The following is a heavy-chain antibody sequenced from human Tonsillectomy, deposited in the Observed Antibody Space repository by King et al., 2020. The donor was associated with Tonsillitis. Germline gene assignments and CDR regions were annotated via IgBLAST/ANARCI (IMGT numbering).Heavy chain of an antibody. CDR2: ISYDGSDK. Sequence: VQLVESGGGVVQPGRSLRLSCAASRFTFSNYGMHWVRQAPGKGLEWVALISYDGSDKYYADYVKGRFTISRDNSKKMLYLQMNSLRAEDTAVYYCAAPYCSSTSCLPAVDYWGQGTLVTVSS. J-gene: IGHJ4*02. CDR1: RFTFSNYG. CDR3: AAPYCSSTSCLPAVDY. D-gene: IGHD2-2*01. V-gene: IGHV3-30*03.